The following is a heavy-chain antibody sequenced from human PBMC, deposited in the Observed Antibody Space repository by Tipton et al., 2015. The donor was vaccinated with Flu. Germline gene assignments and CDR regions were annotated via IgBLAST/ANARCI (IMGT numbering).Heavy chain of an antibody. CDR3: ARLPTRTYCPDY. CDR2: IFHAGST. CDR1: GDSIRSDYY. V-gene: IGHV4-38-2*02. D-gene: IGHD1-26*01. Sequence: TLSLTCTISGDSIRSDYYWGWVRQPPGKGLEWIGNIFHAGSTYHNPSLKSRVTISINTSKNQFSLKVFSVTAADTAVYYCARLPTRTYCPDYWGQGTLVTVSS. J-gene: IGHJ4*02.